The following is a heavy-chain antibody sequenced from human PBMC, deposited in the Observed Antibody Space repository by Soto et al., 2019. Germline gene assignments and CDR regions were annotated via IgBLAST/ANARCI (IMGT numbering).Heavy chain of an antibody. D-gene: IGHD2-21*02. J-gene: IGHJ4*02. V-gene: IGHV3-23*01. CDR1: GFNFNNYA. CDR3: ARPIESRDGRHDY. Sequence: EVQLLESGGDLVQPGGSLRLSCAASGFNFNNYAMSWVRQASGKGLEWVSSITDSGSTTYYADSVKVRFTISRDNSKNILWLQMTRLRAADTAVYFGARPIESRDGRHDYWGQGTLVTVSS. CDR2: ITDSGSTT.